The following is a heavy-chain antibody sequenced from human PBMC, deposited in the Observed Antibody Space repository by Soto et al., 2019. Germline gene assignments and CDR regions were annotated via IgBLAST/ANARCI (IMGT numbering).Heavy chain of an antibody. J-gene: IGHJ5*02. CDR2: IIPILCIA. V-gene: IGHV1-69*02. CDR1: GGTFSSYT. Sequence: QVQLVQSGAEVKKPGSSVKVSCKASGGTFSSYTISWVRQAPGQGLEWMGRIIPILCIANYAQKFQVRVTITADKSTSTAYMELSSLRSEDTAVYYCASHRYFDHHTAAWFDPWGQGTLVTVSS. CDR3: ASHRYFDHHTAAWFDP. D-gene: IGHD3-9*01.